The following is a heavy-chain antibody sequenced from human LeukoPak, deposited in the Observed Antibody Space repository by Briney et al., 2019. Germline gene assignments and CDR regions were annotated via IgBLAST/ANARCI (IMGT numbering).Heavy chain of an antibody. J-gene: IGHJ4*02. CDR1: GGSISRSNYY. V-gene: IGHV4-39*01. CDR2: IYYTGST. Sequence: PSETLSLTCTVSGGSISRSNYYWGWIRQPPGKGLEWVGSIYYTGSTYYNPSIKSRVTISVDTSKNQFSLKVSSVTAADTAVYYCASHYDTGGSPSAHWGQGTLVTVSS. D-gene: IGHD3-22*01. CDR3: ASHYDTGGSPSAH.